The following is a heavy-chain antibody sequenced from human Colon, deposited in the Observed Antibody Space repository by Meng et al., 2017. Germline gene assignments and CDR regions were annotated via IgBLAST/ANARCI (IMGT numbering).Heavy chain of an antibody. Sequence: QVQLEESGPGLVEPSGTLSLACEVSGGSSSSSQWWRWFRQPPGKGLEWIGQIYLGGSPAYSPSLESRITMSVDKSNNQFSLRLRSVTAADTAVYYCARHGGWHFDYWGQGTLVTVSS. D-gene: IGHD6-19*01. CDR3: ARHGGWHFDY. J-gene: IGHJ4*02. CDR1: GGSSSSSQW. CDR2: IYLGGSP. V-gene: IGHV4-4*02.